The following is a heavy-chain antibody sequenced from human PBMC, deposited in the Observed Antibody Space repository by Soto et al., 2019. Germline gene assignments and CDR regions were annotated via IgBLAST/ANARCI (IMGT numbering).Heavy chain of an antibody. J-gene: IGHJ6*02. CDR1: GYTFTKYG. CDR3: AREGTGMYYYYYGMDV. Sequence: QVQLVQSGAEVKKPGASVKVSCKASGYTFTKYGISWVRQAPGQGLEWMGWISVYNGNTKYADNLQGRVTVTTDTXTXXAYMERRSLRSDDTAVYYCAREGTGMYYYYYGMDVWGQGTTVTVPS. CDR2: ISVYNGNT. D-gene: IGHD3-9*01. V-gene: IGHV1-18*01.